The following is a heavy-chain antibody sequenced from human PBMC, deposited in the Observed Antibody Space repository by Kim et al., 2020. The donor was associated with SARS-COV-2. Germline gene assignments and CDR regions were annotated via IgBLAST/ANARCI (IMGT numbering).Heavy chain of an antibody. Sequence: GGSLRLSCAASGFTFSSYGMHWVRQAPGKGLEWVAVIWYDGSNKYYADSVKGRFTISRDNSKNTLYLQMNSRRAEDTAVYYCAREDDDILTGEGAFDIWGQGTMVTVSS. D-gene: IGHD3-9*01. CDR2: IWYDGSNK. CDR1: GFTFSSYG. J-gene: IGHJ3*02. V-gene: IGHV3-33*01. CDR3: AREDDDILTGEGAFDI.